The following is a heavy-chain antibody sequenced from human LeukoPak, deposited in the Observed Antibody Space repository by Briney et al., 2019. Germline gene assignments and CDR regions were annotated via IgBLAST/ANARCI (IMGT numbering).Heavy chain of an antibody. D-gene: IGHD4-17*01. CDR3: AKDNYGDYNYYYYGMDV. CDR1: GFTFSSYW. Sequence: QPGGSLRLSCAASGFTFSSYWMHWVRQAPGKGLEWVAVISYDGSNKYYADSVKGRFTISRDNSKNTLYLQMNSPRAEDTAVYYCAKDNYGDYNYYYYGMDVWGQGTMVTVSS. V-gene: IGHV3-30*18. CDR2: ISYDGSNK. J-gene: IGHJ6*02.